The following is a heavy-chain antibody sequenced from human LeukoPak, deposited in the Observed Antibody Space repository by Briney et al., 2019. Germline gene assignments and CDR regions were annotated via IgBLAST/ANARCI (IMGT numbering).Heavy chain of an antibody. D-gene: IGHD4-23*01. CDR3: ARQVLVTFDY. CDR2: ISSSGST. V-gene: IGHV4-61*02. J-gene: IGHJ4*02. CDR1: GDSISGGDYY. Sequence: PSQTLSLTCTVSGDSISGGDYYWSWIRQPAGKGLELIGRISSSGSTNYNPSLKSRVTISVDTSKNQFSLKLSSVTAADTAVYYCARQVLVTFDYWGQGTLVTVSS.